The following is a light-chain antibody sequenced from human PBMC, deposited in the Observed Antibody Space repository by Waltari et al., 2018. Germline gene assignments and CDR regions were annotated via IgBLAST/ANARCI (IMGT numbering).Light chain of an antibody. CDR1: QSIVVW. J-gene: IGKJ1*01. Sequence: DIQVTQSPSTLSASVGDRVTITCRASQSIVVWLAWYQQKPGKAPRLLIYKASYLESGVPSRFSGSGSGTEFTLTISSLQSEDFAVYYCQQYNNWPPWTFGQGTKVEIK. CDR3: QQYNNWPPWT. CDR2: KAS. V-gene: IGKV1-5*03.